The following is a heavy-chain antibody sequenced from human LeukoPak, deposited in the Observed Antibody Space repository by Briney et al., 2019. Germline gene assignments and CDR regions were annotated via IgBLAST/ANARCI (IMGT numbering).Heavy chain of an antibody. V-gene: IGHV4-31*03. Sequence: KPSETLSLTCTVSGGSISSSGYYWSWIRQHPGKGLEWIGYIYYSGTTYYNPSLESRGAISADASKNQFSLKLSSVTAADTAVYYCARGPDNRNRNPPGLDYWGQGTLVTVSS. CDR3: ARGPDNRNRNPPGLDY. J-gene: IGHJ4*02. CDR1: GGSISSSGYY. CDR2: IYYSGTT. D-gene: IGHD1-14*01.